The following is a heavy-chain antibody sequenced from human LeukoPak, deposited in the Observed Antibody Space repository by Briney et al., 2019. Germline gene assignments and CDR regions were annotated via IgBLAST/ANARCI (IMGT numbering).Heavy chain of an antibody. D-gene: IGHD3-16*01. Sequence: PGGSLRLSCVASGFTFSNYWMGWVRQAPGKGLEWVANIKQDGSEKNYVDSVRGRFTISRDNARSSLYLQMNSLRVEDTAVYYCARELWPGDYWGQGTLVTVSS. V-gene: IGHV3-7*01. CDR3: ARELWPGDY. CDR2: IKQDGSEK. J-gene: IGHJ4*02. CDR1: GFTFSNYW.